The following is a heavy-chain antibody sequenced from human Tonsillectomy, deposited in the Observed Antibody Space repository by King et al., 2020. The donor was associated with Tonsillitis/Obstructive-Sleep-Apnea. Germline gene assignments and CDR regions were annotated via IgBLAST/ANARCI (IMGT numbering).Heavy chain of an antibody. D-gene: IGHD3-10*01. V-gene: IGHV3-33*01. Sequence: VQLVESGGGVVQPGRSLRLSCAASGFTFSSYGMHWVRQAPGKGLEWVAVIWYDGSNKYYADSVKGRFTISRDNSKNTLYLQRNSLRAEDTAVYYCARDRNYYGSGSYYPNYYYYYMDVWGKGTTVTVSS. CDR1: GFTFSSYG. CDR3: ARDRNYYGSGSYYPNYYYYYMDV. CDR2: IWYDGSNK. J-gene: IGHJ6*03.